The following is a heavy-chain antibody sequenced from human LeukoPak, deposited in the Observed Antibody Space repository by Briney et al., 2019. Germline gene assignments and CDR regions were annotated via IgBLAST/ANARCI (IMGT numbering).Heavy chain of an antibody. CDR3: AKDIESHPFDP. Sequence: GGSLRLSCAASGITFRSYWTNWVRQAPGKGLEWVSAISGSGGSTYYADSVKGLFTISRDNSKNTLYLQMNSLRAEDTAVYYCAKDIESHPFDPWGQGTLVTVSS. CDR1: GITFRSYW. D-gene: IGHD2-15*01. V-gene: IGHV3-23*01. J-gene: IGHJ5*02. CDR2: ISGSGGST.